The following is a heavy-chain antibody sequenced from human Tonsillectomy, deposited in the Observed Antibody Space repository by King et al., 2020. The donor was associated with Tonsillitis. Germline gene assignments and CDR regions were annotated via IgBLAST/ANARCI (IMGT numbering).Heavy chain of an antibody. V-gene: IGHV4-59*01. CDR3: ARGGRDSGSPGRVDY. D-gene: IGHD1-26*01. Sequence: VQLQESGPGLVKPSETLSLTCTVSGGSISSYYWNWIRQPPGKELEWIGYIYYSGSTNYNPSLKSRVTISVGTSQNQFSLKLTSVTAADTAVYYCARGGRDSGSPGRVDYWGQGTLVTVSS. J-gene: IGHJ4*02. CDR1: GGSISSYY. CDR2: IYYSGST.